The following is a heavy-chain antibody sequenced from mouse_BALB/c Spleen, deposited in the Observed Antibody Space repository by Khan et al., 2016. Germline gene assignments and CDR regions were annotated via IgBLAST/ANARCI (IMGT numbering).Heavy chain of an antibody. CDR3: ARGGYDGYYAMDY. J-gene: IGHJ4*01. CDR2: ISCYNGAT. Sequence: LVKTGASVKISCKASGYSLTGYYIHWVKQSHGKGLEWIGYISCYNGATNYNQKFRGKATCTVDTSYSTDYMLITSLTSEDSAVSYCARGGYDGYYAMDYWGRGTSVTVSS. V-gene: IGHV1S34*01. CDR1: GYSLTGYY. D-gene: IGHD2-2*01.